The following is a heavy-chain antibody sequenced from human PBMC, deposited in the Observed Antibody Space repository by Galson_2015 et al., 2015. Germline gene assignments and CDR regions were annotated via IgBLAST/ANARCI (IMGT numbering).Heavy chain of an antibody. J-gene: IGHJ6*03. CDR1: GEYFSGFY. CDR2: VNHRGRT. CDR3: ARFADSGYYYMDV. D-gene: IGHD2-21*02. Sequence: SETLSLTCAVYGEYFSGFYWTWIRQPQGKGLEWIGEVNHRGRTIYNPSLRRRVTISADTTKNPFSLNLSSVTAADTALYYCARFADSGYYYMDVWGEGTMVTVSS. V-gene: IGHV4-34*01.